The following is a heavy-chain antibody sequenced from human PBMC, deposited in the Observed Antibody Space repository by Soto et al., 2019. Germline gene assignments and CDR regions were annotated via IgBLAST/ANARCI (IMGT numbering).Heavy chain of an antibody. D-gene: IGHD6-19*01. V-gene: IGHV5-51*01. CDR2: IYPGDSDT. Sequence: GESLKISCKGSGYSFTSYWIGWVRQMPGKGLEWMGIIYPGDSDTRYSPSFQGQVTISADKSISTAYLQWSSLKASDTAMYYCARLSIAVNYYYYYMDVWGKGTTVTVSS. CDR1: GYSFTSYW. CDR3: ARLSIAVNYYYYYMDV. J-gene: IGHJ6*03.